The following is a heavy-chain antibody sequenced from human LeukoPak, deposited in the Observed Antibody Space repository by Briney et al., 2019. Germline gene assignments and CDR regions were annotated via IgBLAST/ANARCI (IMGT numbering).Heavy chain of an antibody. J-gene: IGHJ4*02. Sequence: GGSLRLSCAASGFTFSGYGMHWVRQAPGKGLEWVAVVSYDGNNKYYADSLKGRFTISRDNSKNTLYLQMNSLRDEDTAVYYCASSGMTTVTTFVYWGRGTLVTVSS. CDR3: ASSGMTTVTTFVY. V-gene: IGHV3-30*03. D-gene: IGHD4-17*01. CDR2: VSYDGNNK. CDR1: GFTFSGYG.